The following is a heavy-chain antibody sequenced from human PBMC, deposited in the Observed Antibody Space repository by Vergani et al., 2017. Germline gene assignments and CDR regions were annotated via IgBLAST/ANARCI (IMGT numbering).Heavy chain of an antibody. CDR1: GGSISSYY. V-gene: IGHV4-59*12. CDR3: ARDPAVAGTVY. Sequence: QVQLQESGPGLVKPSETLSLTCTVSGGSISSYYWSWIRQPPGKGREWIGYIYYSGITNYNPSLKSRVTISVDKSKNQFSLKLSSVTAADTAVYYCARDPAVAGTVYWGQGTLVTVSS. D-gene: IGHD6-19*01. J-gene: IGHJ4*02. CDR2: IYYSGIT.